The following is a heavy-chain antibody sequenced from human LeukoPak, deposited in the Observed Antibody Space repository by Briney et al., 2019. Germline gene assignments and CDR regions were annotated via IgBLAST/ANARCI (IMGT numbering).Heavy chain of an antibody. J-gene: IGHJ4*02. D-gene: IGHD1-26*01. CDR3: AKATYSGSFPYFDY. CDR1: GFTFSAYG. CDR2: LNSNGGGT. Sequence: GGSLRLSCAASGFTFSAYGMSWVRQAPGKGLEWVSSLNSNGGGTYYSDSMKGRFTISRDNSKNTLYLQMNSLRGDDTAIYYCAKATYSGSFPYFDYWGQGILVTVSS. V-gene: IGHV3-23*01.